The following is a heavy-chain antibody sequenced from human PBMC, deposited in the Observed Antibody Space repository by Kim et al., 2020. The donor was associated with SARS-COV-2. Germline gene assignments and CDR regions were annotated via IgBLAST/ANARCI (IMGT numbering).Heavy chain of an antibody. CDR1: GFTFSSYD. D-gene: IGHD1-26*01. CDR3: ARGLQCGTARWYMDV. CDR2: IRSGGSNR. Sequence: GGSLRLSCAASGFTFSSYDMNWVRQAPGKGLEWVSFIRSGGSNRYYAHSVKGRFTISRDNAKNSLYLQMNSLRAEDTAVYYCARGLQCGTARWYMDVWGKGTTVTVSS. J-gene: IGHJ6*03. V-gene: IGHV3-48*03.